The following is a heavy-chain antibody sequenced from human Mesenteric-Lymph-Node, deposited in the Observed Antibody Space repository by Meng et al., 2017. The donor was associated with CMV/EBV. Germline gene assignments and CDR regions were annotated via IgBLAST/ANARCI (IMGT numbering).Heavy chain of an antibody. CDR1: GFTFNTYP. Sequence: GESLKISCAASGFTFNTYPMHWVRQAPGTGLEWGAVTSHDGSIKYYRDSGKGRFTISRDNFKNTLYLQMNSLRPEDTAVYYCARSYRAVLYGSGSYLSYWGQGTVVTVSS. CDR3: ARSYRAVLYGSGSYLSY. D-gene: IGHD3-10*01. CDR2: TSHDGSIK. V-gene: IGHV3-30-3*01. J-gene: IGHJ4*02.